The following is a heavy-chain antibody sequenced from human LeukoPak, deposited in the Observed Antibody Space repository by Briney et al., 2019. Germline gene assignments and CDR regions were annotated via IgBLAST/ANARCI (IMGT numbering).Heavy chain of an antibody. V-gene: IGHV3-7*05. D-gene: IGHD1-26*01. CDR1: GFTFSSFG. CDR2: IKEDGSDK. Sequence: GGSLRLSCGASGFTFSSFGMHWLRQAPGKGLEWVAHIKEDGSDKYYVDSVTGRFTISRDNTKNSLFLQMTSLTAEDTAVYYCATWDNAWEFGYWGQGTLVSVSS. J-gene: IGHJ4*02. CDR3: ATWDNAWEFGY.